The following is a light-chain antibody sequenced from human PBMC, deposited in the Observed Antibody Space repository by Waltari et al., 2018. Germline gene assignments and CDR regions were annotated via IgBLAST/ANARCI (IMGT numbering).Light chain of an antibody. J-gene: IGLJ1*01. Sequence: QSALTQPPSASGSPGQSVTISCTGTGSGGSVSWYQQHPGKAPKLTIYEVTKRPSGVPDRFSGSKSGNTASLTVSGLQAEDEGDYYCSSDAVSNNFYDFGSGTKVTVL. CDR1: GSGGS. V-gene: IGLV2-8*01. CDR3: SSDAVSNNFYD. CDR2: EVT.